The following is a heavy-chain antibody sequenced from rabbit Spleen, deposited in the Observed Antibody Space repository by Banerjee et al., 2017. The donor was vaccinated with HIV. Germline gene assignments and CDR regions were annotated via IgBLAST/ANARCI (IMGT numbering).Heavy chain of an antibody. J-gene: IGHJ3*01. Sequence: QLKESGRGLVQPGGSLKLSCKVSGFDFSSYYMTWVRQAPGKGLEWTGYIDPVFGITYYASWVNGRFFISRENAQNTVFLQMTSLTAADTATYFCARDGAGGSYFALWGQGTLVTVS. CDR1: GFDFSSYY. V-gene: IGHV1S7*01. CDR3: ARDGAGGSYFAL. D-gene: IGHD8-1*01. CDR2: IDPVFGIT.